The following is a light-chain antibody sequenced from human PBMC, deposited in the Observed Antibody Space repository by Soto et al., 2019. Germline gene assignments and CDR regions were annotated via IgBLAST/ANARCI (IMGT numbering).Light chain of an antibody. CDR3: QHYGSSPGT. CDR2: GAS. CDR1: QSVISTY. V-gene: IGKV3-20*01. Sequence: EIVLTQSPGTLSLSPGERAALSCRASQSVISTYLAWYQQRPGQPPRLLIYGASSRATGIPDRFSGSGSGTDFTLTISRLESEDFAVYYCQHYGSSPGTFGQGTKVETK. J-gene: IGKJ1*01.